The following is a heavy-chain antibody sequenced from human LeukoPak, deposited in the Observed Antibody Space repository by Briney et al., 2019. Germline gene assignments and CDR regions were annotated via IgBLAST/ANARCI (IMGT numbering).Heavy chain of an antibody. D-gene: IGHD3-22*01. Sequence: PGASVKVSCKASGYTFTSYGISWVRQAPGQGLEWMGWISAYNGNTNYAQKLQGRVTMTTDTSTSTAYMELRSLRSDDTAVYYCARARLYYYDSSGPPAPHFDYWGRGTLVTVSP. V-gene: IGHV1-18*01. CDR3: ARARLYYYDSSGPPAPHFDY. J-gene: IGHJ4*02. CDR1: GYTFTSYG. CDR2: ISAYNGNT.